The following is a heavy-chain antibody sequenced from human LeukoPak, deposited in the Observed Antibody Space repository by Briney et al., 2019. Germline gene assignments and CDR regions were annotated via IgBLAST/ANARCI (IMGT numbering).Heavy chain of an antibody. CDR1: GYTFTSYG. D-gene: IGHD3-9*01. Sequence: ASVKVSCKASGYTFTSYGISWVRQAPGQGLEWRGRISAYNDNTNYAQKLQGRVTMTTDTSTSTAYMELRSLRSDDTAVYYCARVHYDILTGYSYFDYWGQGTLVTVSS. CDR2: ISAYNDNT. J-gene: IGHJ4*02. V-gene: IGHV1-18*01. CDR3: ARVHYDILTGYSYFDY.